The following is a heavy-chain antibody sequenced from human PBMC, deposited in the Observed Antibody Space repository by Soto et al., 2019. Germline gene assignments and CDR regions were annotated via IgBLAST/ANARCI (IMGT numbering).Heavy chain of an antibody. Sequence: ETLSLTCTVSGGTISSYYWSWIRQPPGKGLEWIGYIYYSGSTNYNPSLKSRVTISVDTSKNQFSLKLSSVTAADTAVYYCAKGGYYYYYMDVWGKGTTVTVSS. CDR2: IYYSGST. CDR1: GGTISSYY. CDR3: AKGGYYYYYMDV. J-gene: IGHJ6*03. D-gene: IGHD3-16*01. V-gene: IGHV4-59*01.